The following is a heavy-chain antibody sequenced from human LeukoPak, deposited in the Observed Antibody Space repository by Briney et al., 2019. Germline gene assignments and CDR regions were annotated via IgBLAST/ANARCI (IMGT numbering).Heavy chain of an antibody. J-gene: IGHJ3*02. V-gene: IGHV3-53*01. D-gene: IGHD5-18*01. Sequence: GGSLRLSCVASGFTVSSNYMSWVRQAPGKGLEWVSVIYSGGSTYYADSVKGRFTISRDNSKNTLYLQMNSLRAEDTAVYYCARDRNTAHAFDIWGQGTMVTVSS. CDR2: IYSGGST. CDR3: ARDRNTAHAFDI. CDR1: GFTVSSNY.